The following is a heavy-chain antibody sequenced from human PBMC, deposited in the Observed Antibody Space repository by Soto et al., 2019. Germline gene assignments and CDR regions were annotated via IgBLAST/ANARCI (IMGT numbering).Heavy chain of an antibody. CDR3: AKDFRPYYDFWSGYSSDYYGMDV. Sequence: GGSLRLSCAASGFTFSSYAMSWVRQAPGKGLEWVSGISDSGGSTYYADSVKGRFTISRDNSKNTLYLQMNSLRAEDTAVYYCAKDFRPYYDFWSGYSSDYYGMDVWGQGTTVTVSS. J-gene: IGHJ6*02. CDR2: ISDSGGST. CDR1: GFTFSSYA. V-gene: IGHV3-23*01. D-gene: IGHD3-3*01.